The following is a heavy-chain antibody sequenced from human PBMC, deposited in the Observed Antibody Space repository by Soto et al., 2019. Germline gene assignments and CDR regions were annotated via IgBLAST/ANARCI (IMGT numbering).Heavy chain of an antibody. CDR3: ARRSSGRLTTAWAPLDW. Sequence: PGGSLRLSCAASGFTFTTYWMTWVRHAPGKGLEWVANIKQDGSEKFYVGSVRGRFTISRDNAKNSMYLQMNSLRAEDTAVYYCARRSSGRLTTAWAPLDWWGQGTLVTVSS. V-gene: IGHV3-7*03. CDR2: IKQDGSEK. J-gene: IGHJ4*02. D-gene: IGHD2-15*01. CDR1: GFTFTTYW.